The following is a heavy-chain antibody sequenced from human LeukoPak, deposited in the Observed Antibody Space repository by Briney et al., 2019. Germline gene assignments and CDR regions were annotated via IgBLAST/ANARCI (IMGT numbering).Heavy chain of an antibody. J-gene: IGHJ4*02. CDR2: IRHREYGGTA. Sequence: GRSLRLSCAASGFNFGVVAMDWIRQAPGKGLEWVGFIRHREYGGTAEYAASVNGRFAILRDDSKSIVYLQMNDLRTEDTGVYYCARERAGDVDYWGLGTLVTVSS. CDR1: GFNFGVVA. V-gene: IGHV3-49*03. CDR3: ARERAGDVDY.